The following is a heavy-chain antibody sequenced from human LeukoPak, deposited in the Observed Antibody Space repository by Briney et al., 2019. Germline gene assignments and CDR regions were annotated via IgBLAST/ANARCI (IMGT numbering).Heavy chain of an antibody. CDR3: ARDRDYGGLDAFDI. J-gene: IGHJ3*02. D-gene: IGHD4-23*01. CDR1: GGTFSSYA. V-gene: IGHV1-69*01. Sequence: GASVKVSCKASGGTFSSYAISWVRQAPGQGLEWMGEIIPIFGTANYAQKFQGRVTITADESTSTAYMELSSLRSEDTAVYYCARDRDYGGLDAFDIWGQGTMVTVSS. CDR2: IIPIFGTA.